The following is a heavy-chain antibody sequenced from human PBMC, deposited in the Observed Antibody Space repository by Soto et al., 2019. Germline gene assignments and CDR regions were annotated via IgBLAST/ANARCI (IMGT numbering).Heavy chain of an antibody. D-gene: IGHD5-18*01. CDR1: GVTLTDVW. CDR3: SHGYYQYFNS. CDR2: IKSNTAGGTT. Sequence: GSLRLSCAVSGVTLTDVWMNWVRQAPGKGPEWVGRIKSNTAGGTTDFAAPVKGRFTISRDDSQNTLYLQMDSLKTEDAAVYYCSHGYYQYFNSWGPGTLVTVSS. V-gene: IGHV3-15*07. J-gene: IGHJ4*02.